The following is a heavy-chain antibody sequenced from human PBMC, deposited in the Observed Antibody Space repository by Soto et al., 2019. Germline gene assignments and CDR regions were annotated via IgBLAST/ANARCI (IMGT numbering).Heavy chain of an antibody. D-gene: IGHD1-7*01. CDR1: GLTFSNYA. CDR3: AKNQERELPRVIDF. Sequence: EVRLLESGGGLVKPGGSLRLSCATSGLTFSNYAMSWVRQAPGGGLEWVASMSGSGSTTYYADSVRGRFTISRDRSKNTLYLQMSSLRAEDTALYYCAKNQERELPRVIDFWGQGTLVTDSS. CDR2: MSGSGSTT. V-gene: IGHV3-23*01. J-gene: IGHJ4*02.